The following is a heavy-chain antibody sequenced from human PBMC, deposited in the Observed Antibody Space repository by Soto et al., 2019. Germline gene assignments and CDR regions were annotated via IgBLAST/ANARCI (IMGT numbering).Heavy chain of an antibody. J-gene: IGHJ3*02. Sequence: QVQLVESGGGVVQPGRSLRLSCAASGFTFSSYAMHWVRQAPGKGLEWVAVISYDGSNKYYADSVKGRFTISRDNSKNTLYLQMNSLRAEDTAVYYCATITFGGVIVIGRAFDIWGQGTIVTVSS. V-gene: IGHV3-30-3*01. CDR2: ISYDGSNK. CDR1: GFTFSSYA. D-gene: IGHD3-16*02. CDR3: ATITFGGVIVIGRAFDI.